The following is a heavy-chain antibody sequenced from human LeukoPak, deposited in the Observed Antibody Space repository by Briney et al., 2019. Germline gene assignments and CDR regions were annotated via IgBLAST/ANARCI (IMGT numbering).Heavy chain of an antibody. D-gene: IGHD1-26*01. V-gene: IGHV3-64*01. CDR1: GFTVSSNY. Sequence: GGSLRLSCAASGFTVSSNYMSWVRQAPGKGLEYVSAISSNGGNTYYANSVKGRFTISRDNSKNTLYLQMGSLRAEDMARYYCARAPREGFSGSYHDYWGQGTLVTVSS. CDR2: ISSNGGNT. CDR3: ARAPREGFSGSYHDY. J-gene: IGHJ4*02.